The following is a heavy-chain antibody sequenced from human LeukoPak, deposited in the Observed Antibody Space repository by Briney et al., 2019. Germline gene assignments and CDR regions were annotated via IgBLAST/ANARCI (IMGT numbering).Heavy chain of an antibody. CDR3: ARDRGAMGAAIDY. CDR2: IYHSGST. V-gene: IGHV4-30-2*01. D-gene: IGHD1-26*01. J-gene: IGHJ4*02. CDR1: GGSISSGGYY. Sequence: SETLSLTCTVSGGSISSGGYYWNWIRQPPGKGLEWIGYIYHSGSTYYNPSLKSRVTISVDRSKNQFSLKLSSVTAADTAVYYCARDRGAMGAAIDYWGQGTLVTVSS.